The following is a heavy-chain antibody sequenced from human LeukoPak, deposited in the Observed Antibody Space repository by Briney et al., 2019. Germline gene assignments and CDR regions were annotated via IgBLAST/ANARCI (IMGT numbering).Heavy chain of an antibody. Sequence: ASVKVSCKTSGYTFTRHGISWVRQAPGQGLEWMGWISGYSGNSFYAQKFQGRVTMATDTSTSTAYMELRSLTPDDTAVYFCARVTGSATYPPPEYFLHWGQGALVIVSS. CDR2: ISGYSGNS. J-gene: IGHJ1*01. CDR1: GYTFTRHG. CDR3: ARVTGSATYPPPEYFLH. V-gene: IGHV1-18*01.